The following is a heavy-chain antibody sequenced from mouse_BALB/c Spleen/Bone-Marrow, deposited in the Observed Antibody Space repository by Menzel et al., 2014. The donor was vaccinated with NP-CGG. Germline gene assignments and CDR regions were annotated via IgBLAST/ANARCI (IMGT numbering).Heavy chain of an antibody. V-gene: IGHV14-3*02. D-gene: IGHD1-1*02. J-gene: IGHJ4*01. CDR2: IDPANGNT. CDR3: ARVKLWSYAMDY. CDR1: GFNIKDIY. Sequence: VHVKQSGAELVKPGASVKLSCTASGFNIKDIYMHWVKQRPEQGLEWIGRIDPANGNTKYDPKFQGKATITADTSSNTAYLQLSSLTSEDTAVYYCARVKLWSYAMDYWGQGTSVTVSS.